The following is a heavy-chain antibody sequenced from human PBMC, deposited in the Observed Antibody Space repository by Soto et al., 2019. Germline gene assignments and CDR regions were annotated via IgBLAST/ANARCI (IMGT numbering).Heavy chain of an antibody. V-gene: IGHV3-23*01. J-gene: IGHJ6*02. Sequence: EVQMLESGGGLVQPGGSLRLSCVASGFTFSTHAMSWVRQAPGKGLEWVSTFSGSGGNIYYAESVKGRLTISRDDSKNTLYLQMHSLRVEDTAVYYCAKDPPWTVGPLAMDVWGQGTTVTVSS. CDR3: AKDPPWTVGPLAMDV. CDR1: GFTFSTHA. D-gene: IGHD2-2*01. CDR2: FSGSGGNI.